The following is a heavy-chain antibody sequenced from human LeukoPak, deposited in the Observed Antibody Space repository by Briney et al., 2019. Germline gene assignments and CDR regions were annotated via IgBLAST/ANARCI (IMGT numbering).Heavy chain of an antibody. V-gene: IGHV4-39*01. Sequence: PSETLSLTCTVSGGSISRSSYYWGWIRQPPGKGLEWIGSMYYSGSTYYNPSLKSRVTISVDTSKNQFSLKLTSVTAADTAVYYCARHRSLAAAGDFWGQGTLVTVSS. CDR3: ARHRSLAAAGDF. CDR1: GGSISRSSYY. D-gene: IGHD6-13*01. J-gene: IGHJ4*02. CDR2: MYYSGST.